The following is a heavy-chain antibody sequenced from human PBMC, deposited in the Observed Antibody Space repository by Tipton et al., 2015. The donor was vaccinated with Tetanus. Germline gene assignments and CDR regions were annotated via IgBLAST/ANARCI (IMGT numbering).Heavy chain of an antibody. V-gene: IGHV3-23*01. Sequence: LSLTCTVSGGSISSGGYYWSWIRQHPGKGLEWVSGVSGSGDNTNYVDSVKGRFTISRDDSKNTLYLQMNSLRAEDTAIYYCAKRLRTNEAAPGNFDYWGQGTLVTVSS. CDR3: AKRLRTNEAAPGNFDY. J-gene: IGHJ4*02. CDR1: GGSISSGGYY. D-gene: IGHD6-13*01. CDR2: VSGSGDNT.